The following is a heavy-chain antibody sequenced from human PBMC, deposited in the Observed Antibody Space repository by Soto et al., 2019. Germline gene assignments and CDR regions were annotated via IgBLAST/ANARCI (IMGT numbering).Heavy chain of an antibody. CDR3: AKDHGGYLDD. CDR2: ISYDGSNK. Sequence: QVQLVESGGGVVQPGRSLRLSCAASGFTFSSYGMHWVRQAPGKGLEWVAVISYDGSNKYYADSVKGRFTISRDNSKNTLYLQMNSLRAEDTAVYYCAKDHGGYLDDWGQGTLVTVSS. D-gene: IGHD4-17*01. CDR1: GFTFSSYG. J-gene: IGHJ4*02. V-gene: IGHV3-30*18.